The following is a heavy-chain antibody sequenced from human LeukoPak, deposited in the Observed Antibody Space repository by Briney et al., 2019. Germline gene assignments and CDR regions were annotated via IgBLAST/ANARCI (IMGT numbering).Heavy chain of an antibody. D-gene: IGHD2-2*01. Sequence: ASVKVSCKASGYTFTGYYMHWVRQAPGQGLEWMGWINPNSGGTNYAQKFQGWVTMTRDTSISTAYMELCRLRSDDTAVYYCAIGVPAAYDAFDIWGQGTMVTVSS. CDR2: INPNSGGT. CDR1: GYTFTGYY. V-gene: IGHV1-2*04. J-gene: IGHJ3*02. CDR3: AIGVPAAYDAFDI.